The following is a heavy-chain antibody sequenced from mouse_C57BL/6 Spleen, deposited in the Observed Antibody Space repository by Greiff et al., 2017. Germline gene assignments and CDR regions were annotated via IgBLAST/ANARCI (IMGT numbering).Heavy chain of an antibody. CDR3: ASGGGYGNSSFAY. V-gene: IGHV2-6*01. J-gene: IGHJ3*01. CDR1: GFSLTSYG. D-gene: IGHD2-1*01. Sequence: VKLQESGPGLVAPSQSLSITCTVSGFSLTSYGVDWVRQSPGKGLAWLGVIWGVGSTNYNSALKSRLSISKDNSKSQVFLKMNSLQTDDTAMYYCASGGGYGNSSFAYWGQGTLVTVSA. CDR2: IWGVGST.